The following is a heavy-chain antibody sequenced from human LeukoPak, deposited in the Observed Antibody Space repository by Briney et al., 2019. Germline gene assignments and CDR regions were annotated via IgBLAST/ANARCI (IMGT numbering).Heavy chain of an antibody. CDR3: AGVLVATIRDFDY. CDR1: GYTFTSYG. Sequence: ASVKVSCKASGYTFTSYGISWVRQAPGQGLEWMGWISAYNGNTNYAQKLQSRDTMTTDTDTSTAYMELRSLRSDDTAVYYCAGVLVATIRDFDYWGQGTLVTVSS. J-gene: IGHJ4*02. CDR2: ISAYNGNT. D-gene: IGHD5-12*01. V-gene: IGHV1-18*01.